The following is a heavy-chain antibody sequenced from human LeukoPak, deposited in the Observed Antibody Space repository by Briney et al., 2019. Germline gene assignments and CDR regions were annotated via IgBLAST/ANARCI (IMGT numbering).Heavy chain of an antibody. CDR3: ARAGRSSGWYDYAFDI. CDR2: IYYSGST. D-gene: IGHD6-19*01. J-gene: IGHJ3*02. V-gene: IGHV4-59*01. CDR1: GGSISSYY. Sequence: PSETLSLTCTVSGGSISSYYWSWLRQPPGKGLEWIGYIYYSGSTNYNPSLKSRVTISVDTSKNQFSLKLSSVTAADTAVYYCARAGRSSGWYDYAFDIWGQGTMVTVSS.